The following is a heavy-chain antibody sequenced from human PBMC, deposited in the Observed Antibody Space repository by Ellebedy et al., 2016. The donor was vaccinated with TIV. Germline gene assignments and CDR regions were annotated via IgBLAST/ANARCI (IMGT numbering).Heavy chain of an antibody. Sequence: GESLKISXEASAYRFTNYWIGWVRQMPGKGLEWMGMVDPDDSETKYSPSFQGQVTISADKSINTAYLQWASLKASDTAIYYCARLSYGSVSYFDSWGPGTLVAVSS. CDR2: VDPDDSET. V-gene: IGHV5-51*01. CDR1: AYRFTNYW. CDR3: ARLSYGSVSYFDS. D-gene: IGHD5-18*01. J-gene: IGHJ4*01.